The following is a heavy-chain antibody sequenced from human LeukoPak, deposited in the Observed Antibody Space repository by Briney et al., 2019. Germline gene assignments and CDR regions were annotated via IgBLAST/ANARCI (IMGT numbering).Heavy chain of an antibody. CDR2: ISGSGGST. V-gene: IGHV3-23*01. CDR3: AKDLGLGNYYGSGSFDY. Sequence: GGSLRLSCAASGFSVSSNSMSWVRQAPGKGLEWVSAISGSGGSTYYADSVKGRFTISRDNSKNTLYLQMNSLRAEDTAVYYCAKDLGLGNYYGSGSFDYWGQGTLVTVSS. J-gene: IGHJ4*02. CDR1: GFSVSSNS. D-gene: IGHD3-10*01.